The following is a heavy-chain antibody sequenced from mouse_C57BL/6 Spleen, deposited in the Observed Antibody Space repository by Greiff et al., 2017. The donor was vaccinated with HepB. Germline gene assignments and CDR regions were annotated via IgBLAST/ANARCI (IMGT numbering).Heavy chain of an antibody. J-gene: IGHJ4*01. CDR2: IDPETGGT. V-gene: IGHV1-15*01. Sequence: VQLQQSGAELVRPGASVTLSCKASGYTFTDYEMHWVKQTPVHGLEWIGAIDPETGGTAYNQKFKGKAILTADKSSSTAYMELRSLTSEDSAVYYCTGSNYDYAMDYWGQGTSVTVSS. CDR1: GYTFTDYE. D-gene: IGHD2-5*01. CDR3: TGSNYDYAMDY.